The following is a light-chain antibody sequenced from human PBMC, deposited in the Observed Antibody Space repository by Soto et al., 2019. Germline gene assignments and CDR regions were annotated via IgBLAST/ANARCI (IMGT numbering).Light chain of an antibody. CDR1: QDISPY. CDR3: QKYDSAPLT. V-gene: IGKV1-27*01. Sequence: DIQMTKSPSSLSASVGDIVTITCRASQDISPYLAWYQQKSGKVPELLIYSASTLQSGVPSRFSGSGSGADFTLTISSLQPEDVATYYCQKYDSAPLTVGGGTKVEI. J-gene: IGKJ4*01. CDR2: SAS.